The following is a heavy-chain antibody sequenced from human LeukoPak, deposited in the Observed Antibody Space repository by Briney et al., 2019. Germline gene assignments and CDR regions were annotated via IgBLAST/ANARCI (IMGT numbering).Heavy chain of an antibody. CDR2: ISYDGSNK. CDR1: GFTFSSYA. J-gene: IGHJ4*02. D-gene: IGHD2-15*01. V-gene: IGHV3-30-3*01. Sequence: GGSLRLSCAASGFTFSSYAMHWVRQAPGKGLEWVAVISYDGSNKYYADSVKGRFTISRDNSKNTLYLQMNSLRAEDTAVYYCAKDPDPAYCSGGSCYSDYWGQGTLVTVSS. CDR3: AKDPDPAYCSGGSCYSDY.